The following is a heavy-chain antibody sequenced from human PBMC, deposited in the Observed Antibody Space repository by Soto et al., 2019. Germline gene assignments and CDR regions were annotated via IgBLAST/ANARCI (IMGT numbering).Heavy chain of an antibody. V-gene: IGHV4-59*01. Sequence: QVQLQESGPGLVKPSETLSLTCTVSGGSISSYYWSWIRQPPGKGLEWIGYIYYSGSTNYNPSLKSRVTISVDTSKNQFSLKLSSVTAADTAVYYCAGSSSRGGEYYYYGMDVWGQGTTVTVSS. CDR3: AGSSSRGGEYYYYGMDV. CDR2: IYYSGST. CDR1: GGSISSYY. J-gene: IGHJ6*02. D-gene: IGHD6-13*01.